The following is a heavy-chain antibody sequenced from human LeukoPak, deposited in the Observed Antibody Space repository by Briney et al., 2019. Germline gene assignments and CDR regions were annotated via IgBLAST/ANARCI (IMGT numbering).Heavy chain of an antibody. V-gene: IGHV3-53*01. D-gene: IGHD5-24*01. J-gene: IGHJ2*01. CDR3: ARVGDHFHWYLDL. Sequence: GGSLTLSCAASGFTVSTKYMNWVRQAPGQGLEWVSILYSGSDTYYADSVKGRFTISRDSSKNMLFLHMNSLRAEDTAVYYCARVGDHFHWYLDLWGRGTLVTVSS. CDR1: GFTVSTKY. CDR2: LYSGSDT.